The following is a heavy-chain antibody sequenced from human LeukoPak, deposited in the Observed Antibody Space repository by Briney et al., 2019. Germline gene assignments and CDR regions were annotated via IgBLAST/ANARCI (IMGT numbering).Heavy chain of an antibody. CDR2: ISVYNVKT. CDR1: GYTLTSYG. CDR3: ARDIGVSQFDY. J-gene: IGHJ4*02. D-gene: IGHD3-10*01. V-gene: IGHV1-18*01. Sequence: ASVKVSCKASGYTLTSYGISWVRQAPGQGLEWMGWISVYNVKTEYAQKRQGRLTITTATSTSTAYMELSSLTPDDTAVYYCARDIGVSQFDYWGPGTLVTVSS.